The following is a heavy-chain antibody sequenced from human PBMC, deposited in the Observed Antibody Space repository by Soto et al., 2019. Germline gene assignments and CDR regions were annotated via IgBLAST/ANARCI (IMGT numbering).Heavy chain of an antibody. CDR2: IIPIFGTA. CDR1: GGTFSSYA. Sequence: SVKVSCKASGGTFSSYAISWVRQAPGQGLEWMGGIIPIFGTANYAQKFQGRVTITADESTSTAYMELSSLRSEDTAVYYCARARDYYDSSGYYPFYYYGMDVWRQATTVTVSS. D-gene: IGHD3-22*01. CDR3: ARARDYYDSSGYYPFYYYGMDV. V-gene: IGHV1-69*13. J-gene: IGHJ6*02.